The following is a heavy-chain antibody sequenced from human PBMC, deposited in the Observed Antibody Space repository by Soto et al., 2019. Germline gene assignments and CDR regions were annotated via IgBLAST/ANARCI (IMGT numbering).Heavy chain of an antibody. V-gene: IGHV4-59*08. D-gene: IGHD2-15*01. CDR3: ACVFSGGSCYPTDAFDI. J-gene: IGHJ3*02. CDR2: IYYSGST. CDR1: GGSISSYY. Sequence: SETLSLTCTVSGGSISSYYWSWIRQPPGKGLEWIGYIYYSGSTNYNPSLKSRVTISVDTSKNQFSLKLSSVTAADTAVYYCACVFSGGSCYPTDAFDIWGQGTMVTVS.